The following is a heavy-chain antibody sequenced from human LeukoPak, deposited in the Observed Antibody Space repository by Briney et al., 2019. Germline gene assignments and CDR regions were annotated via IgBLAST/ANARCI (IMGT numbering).Heavy chain of an antibody. J-gene: IGHJ4*02. D-gene: IGHD4-11*01. CDR2: INHSGST. CDR1: GGSISSYY. V-gene: IGHV4-34*01. Sequence: PSETLSLTCTVSGGSISSYYWSWIRQPPGKGLEWIGEINHSGSTNYNPSLKSRVTISVDTSKNQFSLKLSSVTAADTAVYYCASRRYSTNFDYWGQGTLVTVSS. CDR3: ASRRYSTNFDY.